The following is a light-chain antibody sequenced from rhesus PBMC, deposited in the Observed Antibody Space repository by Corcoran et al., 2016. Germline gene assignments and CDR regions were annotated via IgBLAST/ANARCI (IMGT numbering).Light chain of an antibody. CDR3: QQYNSWPLT. Sequence: EILMTQSPATLSLSPGERAALSCRASQSVSSNLAWYQQKPGQAPSLLIYGASTRATGLPDRFSGSGSVTGFTLTISSLEPADFAVYYCQQYNSWPLTFGGGTKVESK. CDR1: QSVSSN. CDR2: GAS. V-gene: IGKV3-42*03. J-gene: IGKJ4*01.